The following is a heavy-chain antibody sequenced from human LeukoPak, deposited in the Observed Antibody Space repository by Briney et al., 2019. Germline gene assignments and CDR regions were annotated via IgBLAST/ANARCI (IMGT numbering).Heavy chain of an antibody. CDR2: IIPIFGTA. J-gene: IGHJ4*02. Sequence: SVKVSCKASGGTFSSYAISWVRQAPGQGLEWMGGIIPIFGTANYAQKFQGRVTITADKSTSTAYMELSSLRSEDTAVYYCARDPGDCSTTSCDYWGQGTLVTVSS. CDR1: GGTFSSYA. D-gene: IGHD2-2*01. CDR3: ARDPGDCSTTSCDY. V-gene: IGHV1-69*06.